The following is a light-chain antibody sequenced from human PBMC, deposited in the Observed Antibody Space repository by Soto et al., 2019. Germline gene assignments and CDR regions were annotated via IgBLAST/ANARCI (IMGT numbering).Light chain of an antibody. CDR3: QQYGSSSPWT. J-gene: IGKJ1*01. CDR2: KAS. Sequence: DIQMTQSPSTLSASVGDRVTITCRASQSVGSWLAWYQQKPGKAPKLLIYKASSLESGVPSRFSGSGSGTAFSLIISSLKADDFAGYHCQQYGSSSPWTFGQGTKVEIK. V-gene: IGKV1-5*03. CDR1: QSVGSW.